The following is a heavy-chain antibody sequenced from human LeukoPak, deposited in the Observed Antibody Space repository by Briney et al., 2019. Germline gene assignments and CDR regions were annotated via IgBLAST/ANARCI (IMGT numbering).Heavy chain of an antibody. Sequence: SVKVSCKASGGTFSSYAISWVRQPPGQGLEWMGGIIPIFGTANYAQNFQGRGTISADESTSTAYMELSSLRSEYTAVYYCARGGYYYDSSGYYSLDYWGQGTLVTVSS. CDR2: IIPIFGTA. CDR3: ARGGYYYDSSGYYSLDY. J-gene: IGHJ4*02. V-gene: IGHV1-69*01. CDR1: GGTFSSYA. D-gene: IGHD3-22*01.